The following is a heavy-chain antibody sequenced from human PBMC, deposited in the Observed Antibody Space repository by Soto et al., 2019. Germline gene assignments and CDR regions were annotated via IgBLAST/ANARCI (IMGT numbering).Heavy chain of an antibody. CDR1: GLSLSTSGMC. Sequence: SGPTLVNPTQTLTLTCTFSGLSLSTSGMCVSWIRQPPGKALEWLALIDWDDDKYYSTSLKARLTISKDTSKNQVVLTMTNMDPVDTATYYCARIQRDGYNNAFDIWGQGTMVTVSS. D-gene: IGHD5-12*01. V-gene: IGHV2-70*01. CDR3: ARIQRDGYNNAFDI. CDR2: IDWDDDK. J-gene: IGHJ3*02.